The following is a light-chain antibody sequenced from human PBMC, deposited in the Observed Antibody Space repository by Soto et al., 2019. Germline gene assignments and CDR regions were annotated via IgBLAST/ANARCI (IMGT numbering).Light chain of an antibody. V-gene: IGLV1-40*01. Sequence: QSVLTQPPSVSGAPGQRVTISCNGSRSNIGAGYDVHWYQQLPGTAPKLLIYGNSNRPSGVPDRFSGSKSGTSASLAITGLQAEDEADYYCQSYDSSLSGWKVFGGGTKLTVL. J-gene: IGLJ2*01. CDR1: RSNIGAGYD. CDR3: QSYDSSLSGWKV. CDR2: GNS.